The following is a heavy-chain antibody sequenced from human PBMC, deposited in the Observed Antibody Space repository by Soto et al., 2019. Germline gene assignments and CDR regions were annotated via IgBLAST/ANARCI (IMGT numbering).Heavy chain of an antibody. J-gene: IGHJ4*02. CDR1: GYTFKNYG. CDR3: ARDAQPKGVAADGASDL. CDR2: ITTYNGNR. Sequence: QVQLVQSGPEVRTPGASVKISCKASGYTFKNYGIKWVRQAPGQGLEWVGWITTYNGNRYSAEKFQGRVTMTTDTSTSTTYMELRSLTSDDTGVYYCARDAQPKGVAADGASDLWGQGTLVTFS. D-gene: IGHD6-19*01. V-gene: IGHV1-18*01.